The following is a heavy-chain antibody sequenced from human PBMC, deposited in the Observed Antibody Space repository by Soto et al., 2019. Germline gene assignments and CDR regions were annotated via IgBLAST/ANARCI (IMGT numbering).Heavy chain of an antibody. CDR3: ARCDFWSGYYKALEVPNFEGIPLRFDP. D-gene: IGHD3-3*01. J-gene: IGHJ5*02. CDR1: GGSISRSSYY. Sequence: SETLSLTCSVSGGSISRSSYYWGWIRQPPGKGLEWIGYIYYSGSTNYNPSLKSRVTISVDTSKNQFSLKLSSVTAADTAVYYCARCDFWSGYYKALEVPNFEGIPLRFDPWGQGTLVTVSS. V-gene: IGHV4-61*05. CDR2: IYYSGST.